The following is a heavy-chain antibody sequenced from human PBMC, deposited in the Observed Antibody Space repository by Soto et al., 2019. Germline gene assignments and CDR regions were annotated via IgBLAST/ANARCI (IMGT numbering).Heavy chain of an antibody. CDR2: IYYSGST. J-gene: IGHJ4*02. CDR1: GGSISSDY. D-gene: IGHD3-16*02. CDR3: ARTVIGGFDY. Sequence: SETLSLTCTVSGGSISSDYWSRIRQPPGKGLEWIAYIYYSGSTNYNPSLKSRVAVSGDTSKNQFSLKLSSVTAADTAVYYCARTVIGGFDYWGQGTLVTVSS. V-gene: IGHV4-59*01.